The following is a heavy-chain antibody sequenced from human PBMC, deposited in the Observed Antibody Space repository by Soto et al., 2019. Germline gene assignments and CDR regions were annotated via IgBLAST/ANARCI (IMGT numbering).Heavy chain of an antibody. CDR1: GFTFDDYA. Sequence: EVQLVESGGGLVQPGRSLRLSCAASGFTFDDYAMHWVRQAPGKGLEWVSGISWNSDRKGYADSVKGRFTFSRDNAKNSLYLQMNILRAEATALYYCTRTYADYAWFDPWGQGTLVTVSS. D-gene: IGHD4-17*01. CDR3: TRTYADYAWFDP. J-gene: IGHJ5*02. V-gene: IGHV3-9*01. CDR2: ISWNSDRK.